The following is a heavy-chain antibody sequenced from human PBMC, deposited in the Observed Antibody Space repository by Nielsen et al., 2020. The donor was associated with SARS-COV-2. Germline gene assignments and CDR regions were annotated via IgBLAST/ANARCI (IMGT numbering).Heavy chain of an antibody. J-gene: IGHJ6*02. V-gene: IGHV4-39*07. CDR1: GGSITSSGHY. CDR3: ARFPRRGYSYGYTYYYGMDV. CDR2: ISYSGST. D-gene: IGHD5-18*01. Sequence: SETLSLTCTVSGGSITSSGHYWGWIRQPPGKGLEWIGSISYSGSTNYNPSLKSRVTISVDTSKNQFSLKLSSVTAADTAVYYCARFPRRGYSYGYTYYYGMDVRGQGTTVTVSS.